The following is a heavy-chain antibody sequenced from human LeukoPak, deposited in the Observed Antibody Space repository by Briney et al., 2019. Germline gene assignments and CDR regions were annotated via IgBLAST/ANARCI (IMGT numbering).Heavy chain of an antibody. V-gene: IGHV1-8*01. CDR2: MNPNSGNT. Sequence: ASVKVSCKASGYTFTSYDINWVRQATGQGLEWMGWMNPNSGNTGYAQKFQGRVTMTRSTSISTAYMELSSLRSEDTAVYYCALTGRGYYYDSSGPDYWGQGTLVTVSS. CDR3: ALTGRGYYYDSSGPDY. J-gene: IGHJ4*02. CDR1: GYTFTSYD. D-gene: IGHD3-22*01.